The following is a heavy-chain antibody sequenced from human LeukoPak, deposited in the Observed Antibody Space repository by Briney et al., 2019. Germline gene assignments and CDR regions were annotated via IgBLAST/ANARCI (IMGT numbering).Heavy chain of an antibody. CDR3: AKDRHHYDTSGYYYNYYYYGMDV. D-gene: IGHD3-22*01. CDR1: GFTFSSYA. CDR2: ISGSGGSA. J-gene: IGHJ6*02. V-gene: IGHV3-23*01. Sequence: GGSLRLSCAASGFTFSSYAMSWVRQAPGKGLEWVSAISGSGGSAYYADSVKGRFTISRDNSKNTLYLEMNSLRAEDTAVYYCAKDRHHYDTSGYYYNYYYYGMDVWGQGTTVTVSS.